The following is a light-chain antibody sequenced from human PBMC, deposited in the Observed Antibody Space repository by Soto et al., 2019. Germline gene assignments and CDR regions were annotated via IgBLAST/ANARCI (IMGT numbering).Light chain of an antibody. CDR2: GTS. Sequence: PGERATLSCRASQRMSSNYLAWYQQKPGQAPRLLIYGTSSRATGSPDRFSGSGSGTDFTLTISRLEPEDSAVYYCQQYGTAPPRYTFCQGTKLEIK. V-gene: IGKV3-20*01. CDR3: QQYGTAPPRYT. J-gene: IGKJ2*01. CDR1: QRMSSNY.